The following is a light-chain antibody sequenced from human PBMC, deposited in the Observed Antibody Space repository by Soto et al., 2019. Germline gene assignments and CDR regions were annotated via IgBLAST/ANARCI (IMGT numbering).Light chain of an antibody. CDR1: SSDVGHYNF. V-gene: IGLV2-14*01. J-gene: IGLJ1*01. CDR3: CSYTTSSSRL. CDR2: DVS. Sequence: QSALTQPASVSGSPGQSITISCTGTSSDVGHYNFVSWYQQHPGNAPKLMIYDVSIRASGVSDRFSGSKSGNTASLTISGLQAEDEADYYCCSYTTSSSRLFGTGTKVTXL.